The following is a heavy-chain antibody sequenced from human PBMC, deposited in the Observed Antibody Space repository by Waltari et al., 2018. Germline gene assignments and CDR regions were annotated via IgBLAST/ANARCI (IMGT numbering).Heavy chain of an antibody. Sequence: EVQLVESGGGLIQPGGSLRLSCAASGFTFNTYWMHWVRQVPGKGLVWFSRINGDGSGTMYADSVKGRFTISRDNAKNTFYLQMNSLRVEDTAVYYCARDGAGDIDLDNWGQGTLVTVSS. V-gene: IGHV3-74*03. CDR1: GFTFNTYW. J-gene: IGHJ4*02. CDR3: ARDGAGDIDLDN. D-gene: IGHD6-13*01. CDR2: INGDGSGT.